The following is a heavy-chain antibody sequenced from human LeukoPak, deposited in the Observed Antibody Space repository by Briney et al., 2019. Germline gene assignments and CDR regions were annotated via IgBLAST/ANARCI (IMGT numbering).Heavy chain of an antibody. J-gene: IGHJ4*02. D-gene: IGHD3-16*02. CDR3: ARDRQTFYDYVGGNYRFYFDY. CDR2: VYYSGST. V-gene: IGHV4-39*07. CDR1: GGSISSSSYN. Sequence: SETLSLTCTVSGGSISSSSYNWGWIRQPPGKGLEWIGSVYYSGSTNYNPSLKSRVTMSVDTSKNQFSLKLSSVTAADTAVYYCARDRQTFYDYVGGNYRFYFDYWGQGTLVTVSS.